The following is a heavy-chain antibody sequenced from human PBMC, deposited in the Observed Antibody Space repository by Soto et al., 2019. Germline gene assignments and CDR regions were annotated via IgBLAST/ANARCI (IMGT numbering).Heavy chain of an antibody. V-gene: IGHV1-69*02. CDR2: IIPVLGVT. Sequence: QVQLVQSGAEVRKPGSSVEVSCMASGSTFSSYTVNWVRQAPGQGLEWIGRIIPVLGVTHYARRFQGRVNSTADRTRKTAYMKRTSLTSEDTAVYYCARRRYCGVDCYNKFYYGMDVWGQGTTATVSS. CDR1: GSTFSSYT. J-gene: IGHJ6*02. CDR3: ARRRYCGVDCYNKFYYGMDV. D-gene: IGHD2-21*02.